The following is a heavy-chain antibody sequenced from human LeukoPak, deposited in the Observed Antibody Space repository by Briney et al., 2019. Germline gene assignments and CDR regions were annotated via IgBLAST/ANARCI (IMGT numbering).Heavy chain of an antibody. J-gene: IGHJ4*02. CDR3: ARDSYSGSYYY. V-gene: IGHV1-2*02. D-gene: IGHD1-26*01. Sequence: ASVKVSCKASGYTFTGYYMHWVRQAPGQGLEWMGWINPNGGGTNYAQQFQGRVTMTSDTSISIAYMELSSLRSDDTAVYYCARDSYSGSYYYWGQGTLVTVSS. CDR1: GYTFTGYY. CDR2: INPNGGGT.